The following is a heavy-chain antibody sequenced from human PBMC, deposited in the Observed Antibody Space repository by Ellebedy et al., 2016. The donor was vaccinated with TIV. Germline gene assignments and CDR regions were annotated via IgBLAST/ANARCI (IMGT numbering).Heavy chain of an antibody. D-gene: IGHD3-10*01. CDR1: GYTFTSYY. V-gene: IGHV1-46*01. J-gene: IGHJ5*02. CDR2: NNPSGGST. CDR3: ARLYGSGNQAHLDP. Sequence: ASVKVSCXASGYTFTSYYMHWVRQAPGQGLEWMGINNPSGGSTSYAQKFQGRVTMTRDTSTSTAYMELSSLRSEDTAVYYCARLYGSGNQAHLDPWGQGTLVTVSS.